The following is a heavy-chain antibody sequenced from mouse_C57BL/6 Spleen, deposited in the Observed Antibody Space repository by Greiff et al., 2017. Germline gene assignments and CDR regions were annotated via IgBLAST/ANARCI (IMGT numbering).Heavy chain of an antibody. D-gene: IGHD1-3*01. CDR2: INPNNGGT. Sequence: VQLQQSGPELVKPGASVKISCKASGYTFTDYNMDWVKQSHGKSLEWIGDINPNNGGTIYNQKFKGKATLTVDKSSSTAYMELRSLTSEDTAVYYCANNVGTWFAYWGQGTLVTVSA. J-gene: IGHJ3*01. V-gene: IGHV1-18*01. CDR1: GYTFTDYN. CDR3: ANNVGTWFAY.